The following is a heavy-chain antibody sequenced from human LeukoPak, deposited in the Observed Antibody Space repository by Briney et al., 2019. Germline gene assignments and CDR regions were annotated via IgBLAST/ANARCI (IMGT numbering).Heavy chain of an antibody. J-gene: IGHJ4*02. V-gene: IGHV4-30-2*01. Sequence: SQTLSLTCAVSGGSISSGGYSWSWIRQPPGKGLEWIGYVYHSGSTYYNPSLKSRVTISVDRSKNQFSLKLSSVTAADTAVYYCARGTKKFSLDYWGQGTLVTVSS. D-gene: IGHD1-7*01. CDR3: ARGTKKFSLDY. CDR1: GGSISSGGYS. CDR2: VYHSGST.